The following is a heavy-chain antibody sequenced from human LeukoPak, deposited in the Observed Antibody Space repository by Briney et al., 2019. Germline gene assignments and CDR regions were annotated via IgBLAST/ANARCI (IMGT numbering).Heavy chain of an antibody. CDR2: INHSGST. D-gene: IGHD6-13*01. CDR3: AIIAAAGIDY. CDR1: GGSISSYY. Sequence: PSETLSLTCTVSGGSISSYYWSWIRQPPGKGPEWIGEINHSGSTNYNPSLKSRVTISVDTSKNQFSLKLSSVTAADTAVYYCAIIAAAGIDYWGQGTLVTVSS. V-gene: IGHV4-34*01. J-gene: IGHJ4*02.